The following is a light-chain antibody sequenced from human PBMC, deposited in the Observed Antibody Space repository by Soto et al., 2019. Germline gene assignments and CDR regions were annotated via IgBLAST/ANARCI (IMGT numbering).Light chain of an antibody. CDR1: QSISTE. J-gene: IGKJ2*01. CDR2: SAF. V-gene: IGKV3-15*01. Sequence: EIAMTQSPATLSVSPGERATLSCRASQSISTELAWYHKITGQPPRLLIYSAFTRATGVPARFTGSGSGSEFTLTISGLQSEDFAIYYCKQSNNWPLTFGQGTRLEI. CDR3: KQSNNWPLT.